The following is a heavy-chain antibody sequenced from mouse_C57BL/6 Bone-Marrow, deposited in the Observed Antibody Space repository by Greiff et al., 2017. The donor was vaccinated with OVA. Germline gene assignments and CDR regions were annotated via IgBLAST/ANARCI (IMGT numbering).Heavy chain of an antibody. D-gene: IGHD2-4*01. CDR3: ARDAPYDYDRFAY. CDR1: GFTFSDFY. Sequence: EVQVVESGGGLVQSGRSLRLSCAPSGFTFSDFYMEWVRQAPGKGLEWIAARRHKATDYTTEYSASVKGRFIVSSDTSQSILYLQMNALRADDTASYYCARDAPYDYDRFAYWGQGTLVTVSA. CDR2: RRHKATDYTT. J-gene: IGHJ3*01. V-gene: IGHV7-1*01.